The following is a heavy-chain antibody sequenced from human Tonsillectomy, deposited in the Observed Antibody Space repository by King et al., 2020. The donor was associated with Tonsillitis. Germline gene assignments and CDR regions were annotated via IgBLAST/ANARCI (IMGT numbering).Heavy chain of an antibody. CDR2: ISSSSSTI. V-gene: IGHV3-48*02. CDR1: GFTFSSYS. CDR3: ILGYCSGGSCYGVYYYYGMDV. J-gene: IGHJ6*02. Sequence: VQLVESGGGLVQPGGSLRLSCAASGFTFSSYSMNWVRQAPGKGLEWVSYISSSSSTIYYADSVKGRFTISRDNAKNSLYLQMNSLRDEDTAVYYCILGYCSGGSCYGVYYYYGMDVLGQGTTVTVSS. D-gene: IGHD2-15*01.